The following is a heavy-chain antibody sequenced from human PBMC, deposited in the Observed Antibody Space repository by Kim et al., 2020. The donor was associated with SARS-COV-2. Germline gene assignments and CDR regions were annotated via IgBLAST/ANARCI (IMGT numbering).Heavy chain of an antibody. CDR3: ARGSTVTTFIHYFDY. Sequence: SETLSLTCTVSGGSISSYYWSWIRQPPGKGLEWIGYIYYSGSTNYNPSLKSRVTISVDTSKNQFSLKLSSVTAADTAVYYCARGSTVTTFIHYFDYWGQGTLVTVSS. D-gene: IGHD4-4*01. CDR1: GGSISSYY. CDR2: IYYSGST. J-gene: IGHJ4*02. V-gene: IGHV4-59*13.